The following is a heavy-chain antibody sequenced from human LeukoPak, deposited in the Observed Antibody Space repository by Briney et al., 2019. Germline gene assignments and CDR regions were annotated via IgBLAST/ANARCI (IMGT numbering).Heavy chain of an antibody. CDR3: ARGPIYLWLYNGMDV. CDR2: IRSKAYGGTT. D-gene: IGHD3-16*01. V-gene: IGHV3-49*04. J-gene: IGHJ6*02. CDR1: GFTFGDHA. Sequence: GGSLRPFCTGSGFTFGDHAMSWVRQAPGKGLEWVGFIRSKAYGGTTEYAASVKGRFSISREDSKSIAYLQMSSLKIEDTAVYYCARGPIYLWLYNGMDVWGQGTTVTVSS.